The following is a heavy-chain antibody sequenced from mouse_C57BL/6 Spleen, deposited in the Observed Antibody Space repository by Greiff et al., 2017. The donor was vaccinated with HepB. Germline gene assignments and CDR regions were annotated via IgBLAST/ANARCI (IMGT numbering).Heavy chain of an antibody. Sequence: EVHLVESGGGLVKPGGSLKLSCAASGFTFSSYTMSWVRQTPEKRLEWVATISGGGGNTYYPDSVKGRFTISRDNAKNTLYLQMSSLRSEDTALYYCARRDVGYFDVWGTGTTVTVSS. CDR1: GFTFSSYT. CDR3: ARRDVGYFDV. V-gene: IGHV5-9*01. CDR2: ISGGGGNT. J-gene: IGHJ1*03.